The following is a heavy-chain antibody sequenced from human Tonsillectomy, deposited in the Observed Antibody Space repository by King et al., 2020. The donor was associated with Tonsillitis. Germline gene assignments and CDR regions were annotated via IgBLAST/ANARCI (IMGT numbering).Heavy chain of an antibody. J-gene: IGHJ4*02. CDR3: ARRRPGITVANDF. CDR2: IYPGDSHT. Sequence: QLVQSGAEVKKPGESLKISCKGSGYNFTSYWIGWVRQMPGKGLEWMGSIYPGDSHTRYSPSFQGQVTISADKSISTAYLQWSSLKASDNAKYYCARRRPGITVANDFWGQGTLVTVSS. CDR1: GYNFTSYW. V-gene: IGHV5-51*01. D-gene: IGHD1-14*01.